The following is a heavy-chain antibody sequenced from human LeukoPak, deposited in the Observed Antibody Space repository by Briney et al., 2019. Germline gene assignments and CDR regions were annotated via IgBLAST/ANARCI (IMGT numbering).Heavy chain of an antibody. CDR3: ARLAAAGHSDF. J-gene: IGHJ4*02. D-gene: IGHD6-13*01. Sequence: GGSLRLSCSASEFTFGTHAMLWVRQAPGKGLEYASAISSNGRDAYYAASVRGRFSISRVNSNNTLYLQMSSLRPEDTAMYYCARLAAAGHSDFWGQGALVAVSS. CDR2: ISSNGRDA. V-gene: IGHV3-64D*06. CDR1: EFTFGTHA.